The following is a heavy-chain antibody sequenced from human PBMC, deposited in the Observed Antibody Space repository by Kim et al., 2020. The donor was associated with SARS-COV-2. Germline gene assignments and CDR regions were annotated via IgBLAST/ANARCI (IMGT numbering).Heavy chain of an antibody. CDR2: VSYTGAT. Sequence: SETLSLTCTVSGGSVSGGSYFWSWVRQPPGGGLEWLGYVSYTGATNYNPSLESRITMSVDTSTNQFSLRLSAVAAADTAIYYCARDTYGSLSAFDSWG. CDR1: GGSVSGGSYF. J-gene: IGHJ3*01. CDR3: ARDTYGSLSAFDS. D-gene: IGHD1-26*01. V-gene: IGHV4-61*01.